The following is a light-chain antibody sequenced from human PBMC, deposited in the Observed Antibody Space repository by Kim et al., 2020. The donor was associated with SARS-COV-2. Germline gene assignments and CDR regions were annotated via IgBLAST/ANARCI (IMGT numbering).Light chain of an antibody. CDR2: DAS. CDR3: QQYNNWPPIT. CDR1: QSVSNY. V-gene: IGKV3-15*01. J-gene: IGKJ5*01. Sequence: ETVMTQSPVTLSVSPGERATLSCRASQSVSNYLAWYQQKPGQAPRLLIYDASTRATGIPARFSGSGSGTEFTLTISSLQSEDFAVYYCQQYNNWPPITFGQGTRLEIK.